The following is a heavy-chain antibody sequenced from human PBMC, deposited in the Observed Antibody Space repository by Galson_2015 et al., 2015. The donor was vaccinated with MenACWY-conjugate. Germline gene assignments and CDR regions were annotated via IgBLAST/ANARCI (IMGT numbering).Heavy chain of an antibody. CDR2: ISGSGGGI. D-gene: IGHD3-22*01. V-gene: IGHV3-23*01. J-gene: IGHJ3*02. Sequence: SLRLSCAASGFTFSKCVMSWVRQAPGKGLEWVSGISGSGGGIDYADSVKGRFTISRDNSKNTVYLQMNSLRAEDTAVYHCAKGANYYDSSGKRYDAFDIWGQGTMVTVSS. CDR3: AKGANYYDSSGKRYDAFDI. CDR1: GFTFSKCV.